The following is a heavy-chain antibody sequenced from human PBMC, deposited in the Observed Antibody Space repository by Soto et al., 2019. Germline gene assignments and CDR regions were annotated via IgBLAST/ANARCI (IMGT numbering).Heavy chain of an antibody. CDR1: GGSISSGGYY. CDR3: ARKCSSTSCYIQGFDY. CDR2: IYYSGST. J-gene: IGHJ4*02. Sequence: SEILSLTCTVSGGSISSGGYYWSWIRQHPGKGLEWIGYIYYSGSTYYNPSLKSRVTISVDTSKNQFSLKLSSVTAADTAVYYCARKCSSTSCYIQGFDYWGQGTLVTVSS. V-gene: IGHV4-31*03. D-gene: IGHD2-2*01.